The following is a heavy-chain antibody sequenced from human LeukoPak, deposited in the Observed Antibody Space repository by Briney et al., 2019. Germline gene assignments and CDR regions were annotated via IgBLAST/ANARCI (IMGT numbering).Heavy chain of an antibody. J-gene: IGHJ4*02. CDR2: ISYDGRNK. CDR3: ARESGSVTSEVDFDY. Sequence: GGSLRLSCAASGFTFSSYAMHWVRQAPGKGLEWVAVISYDGRNKYYTDSVKGRFPISRDNSKNTLYLQMNSLRAEDTAVYYCARESGSVTSEVDFDYWGQGTLVTVSS. CDR1: GFTFSSYA. D-gene: IGHD4-17*01. V-gene: IGHV3-30*04.